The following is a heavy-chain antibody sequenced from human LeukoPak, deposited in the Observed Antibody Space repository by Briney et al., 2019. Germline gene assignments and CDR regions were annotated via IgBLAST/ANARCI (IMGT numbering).Heavy chain of an antibody. D-gene: IGHD6-19*01. CDR3: ARWIRAVATLDV. V-gene: IGHV4-59*12. CDR2: IYYSGST. J-gene: IGHJ6*04. CDR1: GGSFSSYY. Sequence: SETLSLTCAVYGGSFSSYYWSWIRQPPGKGLEWIGYIYYSGSTNYNPSLKSRVTISVDTSKNQFSLKLSSVTAADTAVYYCARWIRAVATLDVWGKGTTVTVSS.